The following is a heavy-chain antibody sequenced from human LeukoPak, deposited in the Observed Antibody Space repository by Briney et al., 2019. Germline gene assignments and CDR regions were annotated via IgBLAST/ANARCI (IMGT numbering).Heavy chain of an antibody. CDR2: IYYSGST. J-gene: IGHJ5*02. CDR1: GGSTSSYY. V-gene: IGHV4-59*01. CDR3: ARDLAAARFDP. Sequence: SETLSLTCTVSGGSTSSYYWSWIRQPPGKGLEWIGYIYYSGSTNYNPSLKSRVTISVDTSKNQFSLKLSSVTAADTAVYYCARDLAAARFDPWGQGTLVTVSS. D-gene: IGHD6-13*01.